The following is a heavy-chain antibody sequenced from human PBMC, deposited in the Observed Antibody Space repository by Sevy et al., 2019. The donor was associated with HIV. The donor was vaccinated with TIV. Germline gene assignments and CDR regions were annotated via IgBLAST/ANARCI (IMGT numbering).Heavy chain of an antibody. D-gene: IGHD2-15*01. CDR1: GFTFSSYA. V-gene: IGHV3-23*01. J-gene: IGHJ4*02. CDR3: AKGYCSGGSCYGGGYFDY. CDR2: ISGSGGST. Sequence: GALRLSCAASGFTFSSYAMSWVRQAPGKGLEWVSAISGSGGSTYYADSVKGRFTISRDNSKNTLYLQMNSLRAEDTAVYYCAKGYCSGGSCYGGGYFDYWGQGTLVTVSS.